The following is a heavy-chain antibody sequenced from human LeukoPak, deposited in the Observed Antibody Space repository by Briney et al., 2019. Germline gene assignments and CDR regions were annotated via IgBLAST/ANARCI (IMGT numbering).Heavy chain of an antibody. V-gene: IGHV3-21*05. CDR2: IRGSGSC. Sequence: GGPLRLSCAACGFAFSDYSMNWVRQAPGKGREGVANIRGSGSCMVSGNYYAGSVKGRFPISRDNAKNSLYLPMNSLRTEDTAFYYCARDDHWGFDYWGQGALVTVSS. CDR3: ARDDHWGFDY. CDR1: GFAFSDYS. J-gene: IGHJ4*02. D-gene: IGHD7-27*01.